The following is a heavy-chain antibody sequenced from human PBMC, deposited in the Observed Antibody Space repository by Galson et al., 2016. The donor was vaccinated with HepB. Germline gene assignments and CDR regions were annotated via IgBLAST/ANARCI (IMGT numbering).Heavy chain of an antibody. J-gene: IGHJ6*04. Sequence: SLRLSCAASGFTFDDYAMHWVRQSPGKGLEWVSGISWNSGRVDYADSVKGRFTISRDNAKNSLFLQMNSLRPEDTAFYYCAKDGGGRGGGWGFYYDYGMDVRGKGTTVTVSS. CDR3: AKDGGGRGGGWGFYYDYGMDV. CDR2: ISWNSGRV. V-gene: IGHV3-9*01. CDR1: GFTFDDYA. D-gene: IGHD7-27*01.